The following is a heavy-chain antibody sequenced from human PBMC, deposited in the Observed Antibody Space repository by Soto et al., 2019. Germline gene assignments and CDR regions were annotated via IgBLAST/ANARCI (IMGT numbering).Heavy chain of an antibody. D-gene: IGHD5-12*01. CDR1: GGTFSSYA. Sequence: SVKVSCKASGGTFSSYAISWVRQAPGQGLEWMGGIIPIFGTANYAQKFQGRVTITADESTSTAYMELSSLRSEDTAVYYCARDRRRDGYNYDYWGQGTLVTVYS. J-gene: IGHJ4*02. CDR2: IIPIFGTA. V-gene: IGHV1-69*13. CDR3: ARDRRRDGYNYDY.